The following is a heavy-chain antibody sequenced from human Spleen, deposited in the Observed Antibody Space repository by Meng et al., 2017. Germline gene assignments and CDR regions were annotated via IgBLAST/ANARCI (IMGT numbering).Heavy chain of an antibody. J-gene: IGHJ3*02. CDR3: AREVTMLRGVIMRGDVFDT. D-gene: IGHD3-10*01. Sequence: GESLKISCAASGFTFTDTSMNWVRQAPGKGLEWVSSISSSSDYIFYANSVKGRFTISRDKAKNTLYLQMNSLRAEDTAVYYCAREVTMLRGVIMRGDVFDTWGQGTTVTVSS. V-gene: IGHV3-21*06. CDR2: ISSSSDYI. CDR1: GFTFTDTS.